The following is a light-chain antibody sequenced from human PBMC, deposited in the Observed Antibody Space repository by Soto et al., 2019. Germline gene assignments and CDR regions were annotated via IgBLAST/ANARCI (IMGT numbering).Light chain of an antibody. V-gene: IGKV1-33*01. CDR1: QDISNY. Sequence: DIQMTQSPSSLSASVGDRVTITCQASQDISNYLNWYQQKPGKAPKLLIYDASNLETGVPSRFSGSGSGTDFTLTISSLQPEDFATYYCQQANSFPPTFGGGTKVDI. CDR2: DAS. CDR3: QQANSFPPT. J-gene: IGKJ4*01.